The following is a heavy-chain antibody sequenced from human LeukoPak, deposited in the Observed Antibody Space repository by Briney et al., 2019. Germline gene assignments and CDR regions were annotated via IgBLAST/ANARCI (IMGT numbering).Heavy chain of an antibody. D-gene: IGHD6-13*01. V-gene: IGHV3-64D*06. CDR2: ISSNGGST. J-gene: IGHJ4*02. CDR1: GFTFSSYT. Sequence: GGSLRLSCSASGFTFSSYTMHWVRQAPGKGLEYVSAISSNGGSTYYADSVKGRFTISRDNSKNTLYLQMSSLRAEDTAVYYCVKDSPPVQQLGLFDYWGQGTLVTVSS. CDR3: VKDSPPVQQLGLFDY.